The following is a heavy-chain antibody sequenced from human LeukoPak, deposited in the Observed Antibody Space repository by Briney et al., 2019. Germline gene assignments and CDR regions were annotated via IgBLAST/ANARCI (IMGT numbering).Heavy chain of an antibody. V-gene: IGHV4-59*01. CDR3: ASGTIFGVIAPYCFHS. D-gene: IGHD3-3*01. Sequence: PSETLSLTCSVYAGTISSYYWNWIRPVPGKGLEWIGYIFYGANTYYNPSLKDRVTMSIDTSKSQVSLKLTSVTAADTAVYYCASGTIFGVIAPYCFHSWGQGTLVTVSP. J-gene: IGHJ4*02. CDR1: AGTISSYY. CDR2: IFYGANT.